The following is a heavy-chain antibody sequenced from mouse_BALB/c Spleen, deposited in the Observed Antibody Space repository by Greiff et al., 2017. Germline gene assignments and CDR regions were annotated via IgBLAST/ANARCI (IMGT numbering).Heavy chain of an antibody. CDR2: IYPGSGST. D-gene: IGHD1-1*01. CDR1: GYTFTSYW. V-gene: IGHV1S22*01. Sequence: LQQPGSELVRPGASVKLSCKASGYTFTSYWMHWVKQRPGQGLEWIGNIYPGSGSTNYDEKFKSKATLTVDTSSSTAYMQLSSLTSEDSAVYYCTRSYYYGSSPDYWGQGTTLTVSS. CDR3: TRSYYYGSSPDY. J-gene: IGHJ2*01.